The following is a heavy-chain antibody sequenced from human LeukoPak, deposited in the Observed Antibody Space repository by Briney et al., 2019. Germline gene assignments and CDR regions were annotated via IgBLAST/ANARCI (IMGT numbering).Heavy chain of an antibody. CDR1: GDSVNSGAYY. V-gene: IGHV4-61*02. CDR2: IYPLETT. J-gene: IGHJ5*02. Sequence: SETLSLTCTVSGDSVNSGAYYWSWLRQPAGKEPEWIGRIYPLETTNYNPSLKSRVTMSVDTSKNQFSLKLSSVTAADTAVYYCARVGPGGPDNAWGIYYYDSSGYPEWFDPWGQGTLVTVSS. CDR3: ARVGPGGPDNAWGIYYYDSSGYPEWFDP. D-gene: IGHD3-22*01.